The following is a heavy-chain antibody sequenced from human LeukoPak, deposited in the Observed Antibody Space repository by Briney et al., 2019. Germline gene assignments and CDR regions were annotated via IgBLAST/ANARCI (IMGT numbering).Heavy chain of an antibody. V-gene: IGHV4-31*03. J-gene: IGHJ5*02. Sequence: SQTLSLTCTVSGGSISSGGYYWSWIRQHPGKGLEWIGYIYYSGSTYYNPSLKSRVTISVDTSKNQFSLKLSSVTAADTAVYYCARDQVNWFDPWGQGTLVTVPS. CDR2: IYYSGST. CDR3: ARDQVNWFDP. CDR1: GGSISSGGYY.